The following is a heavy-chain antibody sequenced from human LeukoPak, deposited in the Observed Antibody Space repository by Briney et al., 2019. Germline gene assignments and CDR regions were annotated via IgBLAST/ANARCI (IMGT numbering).Heavy chain of an antibody. CDR2: INLSGRI. CDR3: ARDRYCSGGSCYSGSRRSWFDP. J-gene: IGHJ5*02. D-gene: IGHD2-15*01. Sequence: SSETLSLTGAAQGGSFRGYYWSWIRKPPGKGLKWIGEINLSGRINSNPSLKSRVTISVATPKNQFSLKLSSVTAADTAVYYCARDRYCSGGSCYSGSRRSWFDPWGQGILVTVSS. V-gene: IGHV4-34*01. CDR1: GGSFRGYY.